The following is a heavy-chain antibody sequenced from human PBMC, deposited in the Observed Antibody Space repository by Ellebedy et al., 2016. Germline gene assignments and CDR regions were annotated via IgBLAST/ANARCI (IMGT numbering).Heavy chain of an antibody. CDR3: ATSYQTNYYDSSGYYRDAFDI. Sequence: ASVKVSCKVSGYTLTELSMHWVRQAPGKGLEWMGGFDPEDGETIYAQKFQGRVTMTEDTSTDTAYMELSSLRSEDTAVYYCATSYQTNYYDSSGYYRDAFDIWGQGTMVTVSS. CDR2: FDPEDGET. CDR1: GYTLTELS. D-gene: IGHD3-22*01. V-gene: IGHV1-24*01. J-gene: IGHJ3*02.